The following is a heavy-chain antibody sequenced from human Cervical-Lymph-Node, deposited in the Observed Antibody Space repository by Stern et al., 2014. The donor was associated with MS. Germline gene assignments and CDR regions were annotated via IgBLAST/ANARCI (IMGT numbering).Heavy chain of an antibody. D-gene: IGHD5-18*01. Sequence: VQLVQSGAEVKKPGESLKISCKGSGYSFAPYWIGWGLPIPGKGLEWVGIIYPGDSDTRYSPSFQGQVTISADKSISTAYLHWSSLKASDTAMYYCARPGDDTAKYGLDVWGQGTTVTVSS. V-gene: IGHV5-51*03. J-gene: IGHJ6*02. CDR2: IYPGDSDT. CDR1: GYSFAPYW. CDR3: ARPGDDTAKYGLDV.